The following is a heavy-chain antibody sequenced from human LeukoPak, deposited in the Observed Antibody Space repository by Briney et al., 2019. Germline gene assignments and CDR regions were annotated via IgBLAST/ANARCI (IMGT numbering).Heavy chain of an antibody. J-gene: IGHJ4*02. Sequence: GGSLRLSCSASGFTFSRFWMSWVRQAPGKGLEYVALIKQGGSEIYHMDSVKGRFTVSRDDATNSLYLQMNSLRVEDTALYYCARDRESESDSEGDYWGQGTLVTVSS. V-gene: IGHV3-7*01. CDR3: ARDRESESDSEGDY. CDR2: IKQGGSEI. CDR1: GFTFSRFW. D-gene: IGHD4-11*01.